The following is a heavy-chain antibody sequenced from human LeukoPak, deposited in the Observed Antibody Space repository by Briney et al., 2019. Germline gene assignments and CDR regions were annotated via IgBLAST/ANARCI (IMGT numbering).Heavy chain of an antibody. V-gene: IGHV4-4*07. CDR2: INTNERT. CDR1: GDSITSHY. CDR3: ARQRAVRDLNWFDP. D-gene: IGHD3-10*01. J-gene: IGHJ5*02. Sequence: SETLSLTCTVSGDSITSHYWSWIRQPAGKGLEWIGRINTNERTNYNPSLKSRVFMSVDASQNQFSLRLTSVTAADTAMYYCARQRAVRDLNWFDPWGQGTLVTVSS.